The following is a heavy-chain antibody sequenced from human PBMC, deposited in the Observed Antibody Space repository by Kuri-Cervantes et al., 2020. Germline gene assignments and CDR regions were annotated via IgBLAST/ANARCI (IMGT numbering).Heavy chain of an antibody. CDR3: TAHHDNVATIDFDY. CDR1: GFTFSSYS. D-gene: IGHD5-12*01. V-gene: IGHV3-21*01. Sequence: GESLKISCTASGFTFSSYSMNWVRQAPGKGLEWVSSISSSSYIYYADSVKGRFTISRDNAKNSLYLQMNSLRAEDTAVYYCTAHHDNVATIDFDYWGQGTLVTVSS. J-gene: IGHJ4*02. CDR2: ISSSSYI.